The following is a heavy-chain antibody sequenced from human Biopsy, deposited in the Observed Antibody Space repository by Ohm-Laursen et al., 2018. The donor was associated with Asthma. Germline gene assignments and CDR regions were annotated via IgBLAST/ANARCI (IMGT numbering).Heavy chain of an antibody. V-gene: IGHV3-30*03. CDR1: GFNFSTYG. CDR2: IAWDGINS. Sequence: SLRLSCTATGFNFSTYGMHWVRQAPGTGLEWVAFIAWDGINSYYADSVKGRFTISRDNSRNTLYLQKNSLRADDTAVYYCARAGESDLVGGLDVWGQGTTVIVS. J-gene: IGHJ6*02. CDR3: ARAGESDLVGGLDV. D-gene: IGHD2-21*01.